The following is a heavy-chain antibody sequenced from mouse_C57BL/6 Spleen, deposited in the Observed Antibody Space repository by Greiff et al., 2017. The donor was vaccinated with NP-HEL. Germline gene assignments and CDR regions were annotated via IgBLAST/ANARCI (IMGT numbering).Heavy chain of an antibody. CDR2: IDPSDSYT. D-gene: IGHD1-1*01. Sequence: QVQLQQPGAELVMPGASVKLSCKASGYTFTSYWMHWVKQRPGQGLEWIGEIDPSDSYTNYNQKFKGKSTLTVDKSSSTAYVQLSSLTSEDSAVYYCASHYYGSSGLAYWGQGTLVTVSA. CDR3: ASHYYGSSGLAY. V-gene: IGHV1-69*01. J-gene: IGHJ3*01. CDR1: GYTFTSYW.